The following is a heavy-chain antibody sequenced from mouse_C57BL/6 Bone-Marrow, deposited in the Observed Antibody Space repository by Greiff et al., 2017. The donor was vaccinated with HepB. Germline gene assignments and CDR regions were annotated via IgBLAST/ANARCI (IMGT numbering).Heavy chain of an antibody. V-gene: IGHV1-64*01. CDR1: GYTFTSYW. D-gene: IGHD3-2*02. CDR2: IHPNSGST. Sequence: QVQLQQSGAELVKPGASVKLSCKASGYTFTSYWMHWVKQRPGQGLEWIGMIHPNSGSTNYNEKFKSKATLTVDKSSSTAYMQLSSLTSEDSAVYYCARTTPQAYYMDYWCQGTTLTISP. J-gene: IGHJ2*01. CDR3: ARTTPQAYYMDY.